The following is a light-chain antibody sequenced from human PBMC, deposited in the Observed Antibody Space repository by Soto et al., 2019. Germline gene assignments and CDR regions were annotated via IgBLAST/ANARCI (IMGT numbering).Light chain of an antibody. J-gene: IGKJ1*01. CDR3: QQYNSYPRT. CDR2: GAT. CDR1: QSISSN. Sequence: EIVMTQSPAILSVSPGDRATLSCRANQSISSNLAWYQQKPGQAPRLLIYGATTRATGIPARFSGSGSGTDFTLTISSLQPDDFATYYCQQYNSYPRTFGQGTKVDNK. V-gene: IGKV3D-15*01.